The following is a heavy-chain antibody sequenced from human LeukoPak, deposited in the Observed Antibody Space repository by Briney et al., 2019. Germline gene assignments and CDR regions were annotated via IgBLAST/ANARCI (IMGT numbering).Heavy chain of an antibody. J-gene: IGHJ4*02. CDR2: ISYDGSNK. CDR1: GFTFSSYA. Sequence: GGSLRLSCAASGFTFSSYAMHWVRQAPGKGLEWVAVISYDGSNKYYADSVKGRFTISRDNAQSSLYLQVNSLRAEDTAVYYCTRGSYGDYEYWGQGTLVTVSS. D-gene: IGHD4-17*01. CDR3: TRGSYGDYEY. V-gene: IGHV3-30-3*01.